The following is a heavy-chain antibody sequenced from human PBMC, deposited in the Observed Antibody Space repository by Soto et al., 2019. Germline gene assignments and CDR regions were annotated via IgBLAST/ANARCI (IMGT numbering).Heavy chain of an antibody. CDR3: SRAPKMTTVTIFGRGSAIINAFDI. V-gene: IGHV4-31*03. Sequence: QVQLQESGPGLVKPSQTLSLTCTVSGGSISSGGYYWSWIRQHPGKGLAWIGYIYYSGSTYYNPSLKSRVTISVDTSKNQLSLNLSSVTAADTAVYYCSRAPKMTTVTIFGRGSAIINAFDIWGQGTMVTVSS. D-gene: IGHD4-17*01. CDR1: GGSISSGGYY. J-gene: IGHJ3*02. CDR2: IYYSGST.